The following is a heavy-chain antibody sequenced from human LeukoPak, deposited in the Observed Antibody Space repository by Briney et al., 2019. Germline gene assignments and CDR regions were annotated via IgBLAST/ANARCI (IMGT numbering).Heavy chain of an antibody. CDR3: ARALSTTGTRNWFDP. CDR2: IYPGDSDT. V-gene: IGHV5-51*01. CDR1: GYSFTSYW. Sequence: GESLKISCKGSGYSFTSYWIGWVRQMPGKGLEWMGIIYPGDSDTRYSPSFQGQVTISADKSISTAYLQWSSLKASDTAMYYCARALSTTGTRNWFDPWGQGTLVTVSS. D-gene: IGHD1-1*01. J-gene: IGHJ5*02.